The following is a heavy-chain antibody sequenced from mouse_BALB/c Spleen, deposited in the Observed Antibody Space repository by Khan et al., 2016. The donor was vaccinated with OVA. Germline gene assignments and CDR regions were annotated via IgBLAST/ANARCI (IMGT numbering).Heavy chain of an antibody. Sequence: ELQGVESGGDVVKPGGSLKLSCAASGFTFSTYGMSWVRQTPDKRLEWVATVSTGGHYTYYTDTVKGRFTISRDNAKSTLYLQMNSLKSEDTAMFYCARLAYYYDSEGFAYWGQGTLVTVSA. J-gene: IGHJ3*01. CDR1: GFTFSTYG. D-gene: IGHD1-1*01. CDR3: ARLAYYYDSEGFAY. V-gene: IGHV5-6*01. CDR2: VSTGGHYT.